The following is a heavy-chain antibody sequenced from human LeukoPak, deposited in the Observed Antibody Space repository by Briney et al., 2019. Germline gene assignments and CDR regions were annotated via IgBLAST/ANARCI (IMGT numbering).Heavy chain of an antibody. J-gene: IGHJ4*02. CDR2: ISNTGDTT. Sequence: GGSLRLSCAASGFTFSTFEMSWVRQAPGKGLEWVSYISNTGDTTKYADSLKGRFSISRDNAKNSVFLQMNSLRAEDTGVYYCAGDFQYSGSWSLGGQGTLVTVSS. V-gene: IGHV3-48*03. CDR3: AGDFQYSGSWSL. D-gene: IGHD1-26*01. CDR1: GFTFSTFE.